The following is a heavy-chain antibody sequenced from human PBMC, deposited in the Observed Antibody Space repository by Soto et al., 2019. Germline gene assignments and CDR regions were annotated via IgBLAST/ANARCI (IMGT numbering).Heavy chain of an antibody. CDR3: TTDSYSTIIIVRFDD. Sequence: GGSLRLSCAASGFTFTNAWINWVRQAPGKGLEWVGRIKSKTDGGTTDYAESVKGRFAISRGDSNNMVYLQMNSQKIEDTAVYYCTTDSYSTIIIVRFDDWGHGTLVTVSS. CDR2: IKSKTDGGTT. CDR1: GFTFTNAW. D-gene: IGHD3-22*01. J-gene: IGHJ4*01. V-gene: IGHV3-15*07.